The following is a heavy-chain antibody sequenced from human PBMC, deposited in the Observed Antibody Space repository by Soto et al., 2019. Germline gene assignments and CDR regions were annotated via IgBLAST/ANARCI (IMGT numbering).Heavy chain of an antibody. CDR2: ISSSSSYI. CDR3: ARPGGGTRGYSYGYLFDY. J-gene: IGHJ4*02. D-gene: IGHD5-18*01. Sequence: GGSLRLSCAASGFTFSSYSMNWVRQAPGKGLEWVSSISSSSSYIYYADSVKGRFTISRDNAKNSLYLQMNSLRAEDTAVYYCARPGGGTRGYSYGYLFDYWGQGTLVTVSS. V-gene: IGHV3-21*01. CDR1: GFTFSSYS.